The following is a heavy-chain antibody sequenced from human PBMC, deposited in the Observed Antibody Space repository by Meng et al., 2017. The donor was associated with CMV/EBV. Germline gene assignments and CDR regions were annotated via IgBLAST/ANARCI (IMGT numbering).Heavy chain of an antibody. CDR1: GGSFSGYY. D-gene: IGHD3-10*01. J-gene: IGHJ6*02. V-gene: IGHV4-34*01. CDR3: ATLYSGSYYYYYYYYGMDV. Sequence: SETLSLTCAVYGGSFSGYYWSWIRQPPGKGLEWIGEINHSGSTNYNPSLKSRVTTSVDTSKNQFSLKLSSVTAADTAVYYCATLYSGSYYYYYYYYGMDVWGQGTTVTVSS. CDR2: INHSGST.